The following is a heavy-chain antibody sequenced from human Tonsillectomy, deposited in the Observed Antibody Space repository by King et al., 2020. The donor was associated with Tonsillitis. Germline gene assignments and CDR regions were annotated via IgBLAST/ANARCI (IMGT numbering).Heavy chain of an antibody. Sequence: QLQESGPGLVKPSQTLSLTCAVSGGSISSGGYSWSWIRQPPGKGLECIGYIYYSGSTYYNPSLKSRVTISVDTSKNQFSLKLTSVTAADTAVYYCARVRDYGSWCFDPWGQGTLVTVSS. CDR1: GGSISSGGYS. CDR2: IYYSGST. J-gene: IGHJ5*02. CDR3: ARVRDYGSWCFDP. D-gene: IGHD4/OR15-4a*01. V-gene: IGHV4-30-4*07.